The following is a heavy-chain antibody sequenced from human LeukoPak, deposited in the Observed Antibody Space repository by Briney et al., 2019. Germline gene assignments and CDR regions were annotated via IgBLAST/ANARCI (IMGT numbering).Heavy chain of an antibody. CDR3: ARDWYHAIDY. V-gene: IGHV3-23*01. Sequence: GGSLRLSCVASGFTFSTYGMSWVRQAPGKGLEWVSAISGSGGSTYYADSVKGRFTISRDNAKNTLYLQMNSLRVDDTAVYYCARDWYHAIDYWGQGTLVTVSS. J-gene: IGHJ4*02. CDR2: ISGSGGST. D-gene: IGHD2-2*01. CDR1: GFTFSTYG.